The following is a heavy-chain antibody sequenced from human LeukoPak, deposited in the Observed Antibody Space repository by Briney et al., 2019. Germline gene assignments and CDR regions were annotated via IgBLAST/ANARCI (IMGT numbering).Heavy chain of an antibody. CDR2: INSGGTII. CDR1: GFTFSSNE. CDR3: ARDWFAD. V-gene: IGHV3-48*03. J-gene: IGHJ4*02. Sequence: GGSLRLSCAASGFTFSSNEMNWGRQAPGKGLEWVSYINSGGTIIYYADSVKGRFTISRDNAKNSLYLQMNSLRAEDTAIYYCARDWFADWGQGTLVIVSS.